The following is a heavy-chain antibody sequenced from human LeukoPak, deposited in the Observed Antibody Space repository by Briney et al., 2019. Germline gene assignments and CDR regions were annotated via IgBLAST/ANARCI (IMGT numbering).Heavy chain of an antibody. Sequence: SETLSLTCTVSGGSISSYYWSWIRQPPGKGLEWIGYIYYSGSTNYNPSLKSRVTISVDTFKNQFSLKLSSVTAADTAVYYCARARGVAAAGIFQHWGQGTLVTVSS. V-gene: IGHV4-59*01. CDR2: IYYSGST. J-gene: IGHJ1*01. CDR3: ARARGVAAAGIFQH. D-gene: IGHD6-13*01. CDR1: GGSISSYY.